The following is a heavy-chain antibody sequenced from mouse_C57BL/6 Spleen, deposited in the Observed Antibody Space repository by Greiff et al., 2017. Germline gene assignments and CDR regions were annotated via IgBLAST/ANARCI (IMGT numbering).Heavy chain of an antibody. CDR3: TRDPGDLYYFDY. V-gene: IGHV5-9-1*02. D-gene: IGHD3-3*01. CDR1: GFTFSSYA. J-gene: IGHJ2*01. Sequence: EVMLVESGEGLVKPGGSLKLSCAASGFTFSSYAMSWVRQTPEKRLEWVAYISSGGDYIYYADTVKGRFTSSRDNARNTLYLQMSSLKSDDTAMYYCTRDPGDLYYFDYWGQGTTLTVSS. CDR2: ISSGGDYI.